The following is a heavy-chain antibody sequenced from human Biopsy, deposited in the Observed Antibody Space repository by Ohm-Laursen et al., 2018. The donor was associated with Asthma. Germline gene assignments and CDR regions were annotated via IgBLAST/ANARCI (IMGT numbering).Heavy chain of an antibody. CDR1: GFPFTAYY. CDR2: ISLNTGDA. J-gene: IGHJ4*02. CDR3: ARAPYSDAIDS. Sequence: SVKASCKTSGFPFTAYYIHWVRQAPGQGLEWMGWISLNTGDANLAQKFRGWVTMTRDTSISTAYLVLSGLKSHDTAVYYCARAPYSDAIDSWGQGTLVAVSS. V-gene: IGHV1-2*04. D-gene: IGHD1-26*01.